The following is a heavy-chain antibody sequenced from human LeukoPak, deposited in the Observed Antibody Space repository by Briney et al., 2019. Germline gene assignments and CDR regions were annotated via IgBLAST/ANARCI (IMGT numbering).Heavy chain of an antibody. J-gene: IGHJ4*02. CDR2: INSDGSST. Sequence: GGSLRLSCAASGFTFSSYWMHWVRQAPGKGLVWVSRINSDGSSTSYADSVKGRFTISRDNSKNTLYLQMDSLRAEDTAVYYCAKVISSAWYYYDSSGLSPYFDYWGQGTLVTVSS. D-gene: IGHD3-22*01. CDR1: GFTFSSYW. V-gene: IGHV3-74*01. CDR3: AKVISSAWYYYDSSGLSPYFDY.